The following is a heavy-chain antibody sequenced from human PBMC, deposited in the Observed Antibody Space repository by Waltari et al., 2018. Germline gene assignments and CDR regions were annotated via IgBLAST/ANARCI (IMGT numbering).Heavy chain of an antibody. Sequence: QEQLVQPGSELTKPGASVQVSCKASGYPLPHNALNWVRQAPGQWHEWGGWINTKTGNPMYAQAFTGRFVFPLDTSVNTAYLQITSLKTEDTAVYYCAIFREVTGVYYGLELWGQGTKVTVSS. D-gene: IGHD4-4*01. CDR1: GYPLPHNA. J-gene: IGHJ6*02. CDR3: AIFREVTGVYYGLEL. V-gene: IGHV7-4-1*02. CDR2: INTKTGNP.